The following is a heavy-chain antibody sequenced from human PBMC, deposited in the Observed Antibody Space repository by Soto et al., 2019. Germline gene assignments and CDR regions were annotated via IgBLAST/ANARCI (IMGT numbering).Heavy chain of an antibody. CDR2: ISSSSSYI. V-gene: IGHV3-21*01. Sequence: GGSLRLSCAASGFTFSSYSMNWVRQAPGKGLEWVSSISSSSSYIYYADSVKGRFTISRDNAKNPLYLQMNSLRAEDTAVYYCARDRRSDFWSGYYIDYWGQGTLVTVSS. CDR1: GFTFSSYS. CDR3: ARDRRSDFWSGYYIDY. D-gene: IGHD3-3*01. J-gene: IGHJ4*02.